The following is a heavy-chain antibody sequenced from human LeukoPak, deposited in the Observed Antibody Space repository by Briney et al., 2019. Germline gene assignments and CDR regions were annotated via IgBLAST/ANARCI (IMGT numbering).Heavy chain of an antibody. CDR1: GFTFSSYS. CDR2: ISSSSSYI. CDR3: ARDRTAAAGTTPYYMDV. D-gene: IGHD6-13*01. Sequence: GGSLRLSCAASGFTFSSYSMNWVRQAPGKGLEWVSSISSSSSYIYYADSVKGRFTISRDNAKNSLYLQMNSLRAEDTAVYYCARDRTAAAGTTPYYMDVWGKGTTVTVSS. J-gene: IGHJ6*03. V-gene: IGHV3-21*01.